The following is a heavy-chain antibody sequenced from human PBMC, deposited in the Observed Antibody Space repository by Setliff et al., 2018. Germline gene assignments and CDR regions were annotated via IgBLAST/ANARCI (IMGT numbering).Heavy chain of an antibody. Sequence: PSETLSLTCAVSGGSISSIYWWGWVRQPPGKGLQWIGEIYHSGISNYSPSLKSRVTMSVDQSKNQFSLKLTSVTAADTAVYYCARGLEGEDYFYYMDVWGKGNTVTVSS. CDR3: ARGLEGEDYFYYMDV. V-gene: IGHV4-4*02. D-gene: IGHD2-21*01. J-gene: IGHJ6*03. CDR1: GGSISSIYW. CDR2: IYHSGIS.